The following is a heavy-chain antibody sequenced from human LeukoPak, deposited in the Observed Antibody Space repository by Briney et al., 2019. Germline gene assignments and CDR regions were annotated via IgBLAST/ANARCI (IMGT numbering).Heavy chain of an antibody. CDR3: VKDWVATIVAPRHFDY. CDR2: TSSNGGST. J-gene: IGHJ4*02. Sequence: PGGSLRHSCSASGFTFSCCAMHWVRLAPGTGLEYVSGTSSNGGSTYYADSMKGRFTISRDNSKNTLYLQMSSLRPEDTAVYYCVKDWVATIVAPRHFDYWGQGTLVTVSS. CDR1: GFTFSCCA. V-gene: IGHV3-64D*09. D-gene: IGHD5-24*01.